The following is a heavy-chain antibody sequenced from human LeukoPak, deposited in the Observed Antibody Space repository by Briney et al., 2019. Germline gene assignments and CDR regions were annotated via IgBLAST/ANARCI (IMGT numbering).Heavy chain of an antibody. Sequence: SVKVSCKASGGTFSSYAISWVRQAPGQGLEWMGRIIPILGIANYAQKFQGRVTITADKSTSTAYMELSSLRSEDTAVYYCARFGARSDWFKSMGVNGMDVWGQGTTVTVSS. CDR3: ARFGARSDWFKSMGVNGMDV. CDR2: IIPILGIA. CDR1: GGTFSSYA. D-gene: IGHD3-9*01. J-gene: IGHJ6*02. V-gene: IGHV1-69*04.